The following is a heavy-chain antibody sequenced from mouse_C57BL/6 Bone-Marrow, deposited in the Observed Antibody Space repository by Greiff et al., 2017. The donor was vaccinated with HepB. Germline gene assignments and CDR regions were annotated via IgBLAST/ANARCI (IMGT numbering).Heavy chain of an antibody. D-gene: IGHD1-1*01. V-gene: IGHV5-12*01. Sequence: EVKLVESGGGLVQPGGSLKLSCAASGFTFSDYYMYWVRQTPEKRLEWVAYISNGGGSTYYPDTVKGRFTISRDNAKNTLYLQMSRLKSEDTAMYYCARLGYYGSGDYWGQGTTLTVSS. CDR3: ARLGYYGSGDY. CDR2: ISNGGGST. J-gene: IGHJ2*01. CDR1: GFTFSDYY.